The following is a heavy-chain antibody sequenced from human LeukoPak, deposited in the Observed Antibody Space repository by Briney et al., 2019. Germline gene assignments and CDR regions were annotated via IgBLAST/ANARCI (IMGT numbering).Heavy chain of an antibody. CDR1: GFTFSSYA. V-gene: IGHV3-30*04. CDR3: ARDTMVISGYYYDSSGSYFDY. Sequence: GGSLRLSCAASGFTFSSYAMHWVRQAPGKGLEWVAVISYDGSSKYYADSVKGRFTISRDNSKNTLYLQMNGLRAEDTAVYYCARDTMVISGYYYDSSGSYFDYWGRGTLVTVSS. J-gene: IGHJ4*02. D-gene: IGHD3-22*01. CDR2: ISYDGSSK.